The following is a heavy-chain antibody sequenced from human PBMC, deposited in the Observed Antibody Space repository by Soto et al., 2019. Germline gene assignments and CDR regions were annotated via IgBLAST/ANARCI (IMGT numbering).Heavy chain of an antibody. CDR2: IYPGDSDT. V-gene: IGHV5-51*01. D-gene: IGHD2-2*01. CDR1: GYSFTSYW. J-gene: IGHJ4*02. Sequence: RGESLKISCKGSGYSFTSYWIGWVRQMPGKGLEWMGIIYPGDSDTRYSPSFQGQVTISADKSISTAYLQWSSLKASDTAMYYCARHPQPLGRPPAAGDYWGQGTLVTVSS. CDR3: ARHPQPLGRPPAAGDY.